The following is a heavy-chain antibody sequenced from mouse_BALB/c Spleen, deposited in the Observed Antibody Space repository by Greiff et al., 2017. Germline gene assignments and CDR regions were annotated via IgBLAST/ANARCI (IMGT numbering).Heavy chain of an antibody. CDR2: INPYNGAT. D-gene: IGHD2-5*01. V-gene: IGHV1-31*01. CDR3: ARGGAGVTTAGCAMDY. CDR1: GYSFTGYY. J-gene: IGHJ4*01. Sequence: VQLQQSGPELVKPGASVKISCKASGYSFTGYYMHWVKQSHVKSLEWIGRINPYNGATSYNQNFKDKASLTVDKSSSTAYMELHSLTSEDSAVYYCARGGAGVTTAGCAMDYWGQGTSVTVSA.